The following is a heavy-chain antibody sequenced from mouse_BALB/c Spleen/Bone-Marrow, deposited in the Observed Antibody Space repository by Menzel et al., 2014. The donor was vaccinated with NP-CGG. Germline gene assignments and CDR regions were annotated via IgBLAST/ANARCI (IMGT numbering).Heavy chain of an antibody. CDR3: TRLHYYGYSAY. V-gene: IGHV4-1*02. CDR1: GFDFSSYW. CDR2: INPDSSTM. Sequence: EVKLVESGGGLVQPGGSLKLSCAASGFDFSSYWMSWVRQAPGKGLEWIGEINPDSSTMNYTPSLKDKFIISRVNAKNTLYLQKNKVRSEDTALYYCTRLHYYGYSAYWGQGTLVTVST. D-gene: IGHD1-2*01. J-gene: IGHJ3*01.